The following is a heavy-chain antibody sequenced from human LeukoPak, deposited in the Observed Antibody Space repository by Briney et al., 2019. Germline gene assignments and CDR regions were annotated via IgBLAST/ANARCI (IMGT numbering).Heavy chain of an antibody. CDR1: GGSISSGGYD. V-gene: IGHV4-31*03. Sequence: SQTLSLTCTVSGGSISSGGYDWSWIRQHPGKGLEWIGYIYYSGSTNYNPSLKSRVTILVDTSKNQFSLKLSSVTAADTAVYYCARSRISGYYPYYFDYWGQGTLVTVSS. CDR2: IYYSGST. D-gene: IGHD3-22*01. J-gene: IGHJ4*02. CDR3: ARSRISGYYPYYFDY.